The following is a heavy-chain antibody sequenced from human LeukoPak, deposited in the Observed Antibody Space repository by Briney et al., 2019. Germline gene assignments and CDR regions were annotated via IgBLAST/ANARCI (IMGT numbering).Heavy chain of an antibody. V-gene: IGHV1-2*02. CDR2: INPNSGGT. D-gene: IGHD3-22*01. CDR3: ARVPGKDYYDSSGYPFDY. J-gene: IGHJ4*02. CDR1: GYTFTGYY. Sequence: ASVEVSCKASGYTFTGYYMHWVRQAPGQGLEWMGWINPNSGGTNYAQKFQGRVTMTRDTSISTAYMELSRLRSDDTAVYYCARVPGKDYYDSSGYPFDYWGQGTLVTVSS.